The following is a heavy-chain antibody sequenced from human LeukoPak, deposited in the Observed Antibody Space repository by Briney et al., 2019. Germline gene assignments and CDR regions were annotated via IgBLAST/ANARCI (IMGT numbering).Heavy chain of an antibody. V-gene: IGHV3-23*01. CDR3: GRDPNGNYIGAFEM. CDR2: IHGGADIP. Sequence: GGSLRLSCTATGLTFSHFDMTWVRQAPGKGLEWVSSIHGGADIPSYADSVKGRFTISRDNSKNTLFLEMNSLRGEDTAVYYCGRDPNGNYIGAFEMWGPGTKVTVSS. CDR1: GLTFSHFD. J-gene: IGHJ3*02. D-gene: IGHD1-7*01.